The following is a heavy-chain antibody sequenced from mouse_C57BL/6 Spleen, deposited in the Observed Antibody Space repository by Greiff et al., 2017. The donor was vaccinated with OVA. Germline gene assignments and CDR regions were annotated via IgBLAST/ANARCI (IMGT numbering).Heavy chain of an antibody. CDR1: GYSFTSYY. J-gene: IGHJ2*01. CDR3: ARGYGSSYYFDY. CDR2: IYPGSGNT. D-gene: IGHD1-1*01. V-gene: IGHV1-66*01. Sequence: VKLMESGPELVKPGASVKISCKASGYSFTSYYIHWVKQRPGQGLEWIGWIYPGSGNTKYNEKFKGKATLTADTSSSTAYMQLSSLTSEDSAVYYCARGYGSSYYFDYWGQGTTLTVSS.